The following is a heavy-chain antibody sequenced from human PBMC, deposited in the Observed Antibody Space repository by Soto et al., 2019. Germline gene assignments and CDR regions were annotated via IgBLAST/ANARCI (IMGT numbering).Heavy chain of an antibody. CDR2: ISAYNGNT. CDR3: ARTVTIFGKVPRCDP. CDR1: GYSFSGYG. V-gene: IGHV1-18*01. D-gene: IGHD3-3*01. Sequence: ASVKVSCKASGYSFSGYGITWVRQAPGQGLEWMGWISAYNGNTNYAQNLQDRVTMTTDTSTSTAYMEVRRLRSDDTAVYYCARTVTIFGKVPRCDPWAQGTRVTVSS. J-gene: IGHJ5*02.